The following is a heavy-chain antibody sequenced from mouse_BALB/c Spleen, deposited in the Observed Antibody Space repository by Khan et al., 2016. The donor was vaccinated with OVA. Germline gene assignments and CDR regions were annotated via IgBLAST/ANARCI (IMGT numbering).Heavy chain of an antibody. J-gene: IGHJ3*01. V-gene: IGHV2-2*02. CDR2: IWRGGST. D-gene: IGHD2-2*01. CDR3: ARKYGYDEGLAY. Sequence: VQLQESGPGLVQPSQTLSISCTVSGFSFTTYGVPWVRQSPGKGLEWLGVIWRGGSTAYNAAFISRLSISKDRSKSQVFFKMNSLKVNDTAIYYCARKYGYDEGLAYGGQGTTVTVSA. CDR1: GFSFTTYG.